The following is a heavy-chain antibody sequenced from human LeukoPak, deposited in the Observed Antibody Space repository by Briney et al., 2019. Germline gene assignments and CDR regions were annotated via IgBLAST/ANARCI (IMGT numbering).Heavy chain of an antibody. CDR2: IRFDGSTK. Sequence: GGSLRLSCAASGFTFSSYWMTWVRQAPVKGLEWVAFIRFDGSTKFCADSVKGRCTISRDNSKNTLYLQMNSLRAEDTAVYYCARDPTRFLEWFLTFDYWGQGTLVTVSS. CDR1: GFTFSSYW. CDR3: ARDPTRFLEWFLTFDY. V-gene: IGHV3-30*02. D-gene: IGHD3-3*01. J-gene: IGHJ4*02.